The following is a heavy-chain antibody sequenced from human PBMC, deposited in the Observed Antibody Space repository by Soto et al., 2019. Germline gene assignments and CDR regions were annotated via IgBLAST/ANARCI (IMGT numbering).Heavy chain of an antibody. CDR3: ASPGYNYTWGHYSYYYVMDA. Sequence: XSVKVYCTTSGYSFTGYYMHWVRQATGQGLEWMGWIDPNSGGTSYAQKFQGRVTMTWDTSISTAFMELSRLRSDDTAVYYCASPGYNYTWGHYSYYYVMDAWGQGTTVT. CDR1: GYSFTGYY. J-gene: IGHJ6*02. D-gene: IGHD5-18*01. CDR2: IDPNSGGT. V-gene: IGHV1-2*02.